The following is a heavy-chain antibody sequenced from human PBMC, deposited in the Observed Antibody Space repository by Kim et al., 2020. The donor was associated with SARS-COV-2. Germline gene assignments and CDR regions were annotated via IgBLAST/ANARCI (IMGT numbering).Heavy chain of an antibody. D-gene: IGHD1-26*01. Sequence: SETLSLTCTVSGGSISSHYLSWIRQPPGKGLEWIGYIYYSGSTYYNPSLKSRVTISVDTSKNQFSLKLSSVTAADTPVFYCSGGSRRGWDFFYYWCQG. CDR3: SGGSRRGWDFFYY. CDR1: GGSISSHY. V-gene: IGHV4-59*11. CDR2: IYYSGST. J-gene: IGHJ4*02.